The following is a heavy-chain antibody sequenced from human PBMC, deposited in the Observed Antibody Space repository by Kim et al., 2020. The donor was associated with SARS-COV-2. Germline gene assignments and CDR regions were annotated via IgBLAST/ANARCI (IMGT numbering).Heavy chain of an antibody. CDR2: ISYDGSNK. D-gene: IGHD3-10*01. Sequence: GGSLRLSCAASGFTFSSYGMHWVRQAPGKGLEWVAVISYDGSNKYYADSVKGRFTISRDNSKNTLYLQMNSLRAEDTAVYYCARGQEWNDFRGVIIGLDYWGQGTLVTVSS. V-gene: IGHV3-33*05. CDR3: ARGQEWNDFRGVIIGLDY. J-gene: IGHJ4*02. CDR1: GFTFSSYG.